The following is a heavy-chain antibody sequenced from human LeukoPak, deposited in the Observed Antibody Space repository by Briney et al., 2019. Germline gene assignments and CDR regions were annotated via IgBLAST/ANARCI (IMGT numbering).Heavy chain of an antibody. Sequence: GGSPRLSCAASGFTFSTCSMKWVRQAPGKALEWVSSISGSSQHIYYADSVKGRLTISRRNASNLLYLKMHRLRAEDTAVYYCASGTIVGARGADNWGQGTLVTVSS. CDR1: GFTFSTCS. V-gene: IGHV3-21*01. J-gene: IGHJ4*02. CDR2: ISGSSQHI. CDR3: ASGTIVGARGADN. D-gene: IGHD1-26*01.